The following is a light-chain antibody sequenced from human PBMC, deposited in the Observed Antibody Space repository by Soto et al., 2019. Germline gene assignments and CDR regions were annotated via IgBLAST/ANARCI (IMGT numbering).Light chain of an antibody. CDR2: GAS. Sequence: EIVLTQSPGTLSLSPGERATLSCRASQSVSSSYLAWYQQKPGQAPSLLIYGASSRATGIPDRFSGSGSGTDFTLTISRLEPEDFAVDYCQQYGSSPPMYTFGQGTKLEIK. CDR3: QQYGSSPPMYT. V-gene: IGKV3-20*01. CDR1: QSVSSSY. J-gene: IGKJ2*01.